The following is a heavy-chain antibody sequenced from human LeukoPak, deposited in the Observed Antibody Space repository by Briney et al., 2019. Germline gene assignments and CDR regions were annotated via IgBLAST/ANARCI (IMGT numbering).Heavy chain of an antibody. D-gene: IGHD3-10*01. CDR3: ARARGAYYGSGSYYPSPSYFDY. V-gene: IGHV4-34*01. CDR2: INHSGST. Sequence: SETLSLTCAVYGGSFRGYYWSWIRQPPGKGLEWIGEINHSGSTNYNPSLKSGLTISVDTSKNQFSLKLSSVPAADTAVYYCARARGAYYGSGSYYPSPSYFDYWGQGTLVTVSS. J-gene: IGHJ4*02. CDR1: GGSFRGYY.